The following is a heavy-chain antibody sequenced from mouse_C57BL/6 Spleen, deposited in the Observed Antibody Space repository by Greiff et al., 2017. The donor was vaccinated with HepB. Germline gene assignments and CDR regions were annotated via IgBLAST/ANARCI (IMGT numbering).Heavy chain of an antibody. CDR2: MLPGSGST. V-gene: IGHV1-9*01. CDR3: ARGCLSLFPYFDY. D-gene: IGHD6-1*01. J-gene: IGHJ2*01. Sequence: QVQLQQSGAELMKPGASVKLSCKATGYTFTGDWIEWVKQRPGHGLEWIGEMLPGSGSTNYNEKFKGKATFTADPSSNTAYMQLSSLTTEDAAIDYCARGCLSLFPYFDYWGQGTTLTVSS. CDR1: GYTFTGDW.